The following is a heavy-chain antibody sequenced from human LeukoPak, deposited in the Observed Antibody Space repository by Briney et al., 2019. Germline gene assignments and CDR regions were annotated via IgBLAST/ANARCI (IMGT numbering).Heavy chain of an antibody. CDR3: ATDARDYGDYGFHYFDY. CDR2: IYYSGST. V-gene: IGHV4-59*01. CDR1: GGSISSYY. Sequence: SETLSLTCTVSGGSISSYYWSWIRQPPGKGLEWIGYIYYSGSTNYNPSLKSRVTISVDTSKNQFSLKLSSVTAEDTAVSYCATDARDYGDYGFHYFDYWGQGTLVTVSS. D-gene: IGHD4-17*01. J-gene: IGHJ4*02.